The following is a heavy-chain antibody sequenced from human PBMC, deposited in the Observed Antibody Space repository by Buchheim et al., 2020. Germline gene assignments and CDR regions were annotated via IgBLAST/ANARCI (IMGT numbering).Heavy chain of an antibody. CDR1: GFTFSSYW. CDR2: IKQDGSEK. V-gene: IGHV3-7*04. D-gene: IGHD3-3*01. J-gene: IGHJ4*02. CDR3: ARVNLRFWSGYYFDH. Sequence: EVQLVESGGGLVQPGGSLRLSCAASGFTFSSYWMSWVRQAPGKGLEWVANIKQDGSEKHYVDSEKGRFIISSDNAKHSLYLQMNSLRAEDTAVYYCARVNLRFWSGYYFDHWGQGTL.